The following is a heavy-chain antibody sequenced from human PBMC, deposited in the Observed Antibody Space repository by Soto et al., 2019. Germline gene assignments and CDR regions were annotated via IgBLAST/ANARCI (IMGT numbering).Heavy chain of an antibody. CDR2: ISSSSSTI. V-gene: IGHV3-48*01. CDR3: ARGYDFWSGYREQDFDY. D-gene: IGHD3-3*01. J-gene: IGHJ4*02. CDR1: GFTFSSYS. Sequence: GGSLRLSCAASGFTFSSYSMNWVRQAPGKGLEWVSYISSSSSTIYYADSVKGRFTISRDNAKNSLYLQMNSLRAEDTAVYYCARGYDFWSGYREQDFDYWGQGTLVTVSS.